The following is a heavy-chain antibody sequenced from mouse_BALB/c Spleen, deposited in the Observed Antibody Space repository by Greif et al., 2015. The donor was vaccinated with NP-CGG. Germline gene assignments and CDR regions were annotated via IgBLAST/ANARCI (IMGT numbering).Heavy chain of an antibody. J-gene: IGHJ3*01. V-gene: IGHV5-9-4*01. Sequence: EVKLMESGGGLVKPGGSLKLSCAASGFTFSSYAMSWVRQSPEKRLEWVAEISSGGSYTYYPDTVTGRFTISRDNAKNTLYLEMSSLRSEDTAMYYCARGLRFAYWGQGTLVTVSA. D-gene: IGHD3-1*01. CDR1: GFTFSSYA. CDR3: ARGLRFAY. CDR2: ISSGGSYT.